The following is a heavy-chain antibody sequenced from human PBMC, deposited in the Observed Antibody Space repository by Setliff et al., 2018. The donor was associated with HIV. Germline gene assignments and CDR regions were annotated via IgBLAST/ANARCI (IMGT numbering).Heavy chain of an antibody. CDR1: GYTFTPYY. CDR3: ARNYYYKSGQHPDY. V-gene: IGHV1-18*04. CDR2: ISVKNGNT. Sequence: GASGKVSCKASGYTFTPYYMHWVRQAPGQRLEWMGWISVKNGNTNYAQKLQGRVTMTTDTSTSTAYMELRSLRSDDTAMYYCARNYYYKSGQHPDYWGQGTLVTVSS. J-gene: IGHJ4*02. D-gene: IGHD3-22*01.